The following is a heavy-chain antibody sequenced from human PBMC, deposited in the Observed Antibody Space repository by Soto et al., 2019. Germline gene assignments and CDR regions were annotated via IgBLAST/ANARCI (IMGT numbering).Heavy chain of an antibody. J-gene: IGHJ5*02. Sequence: EVQLLESGGGLVQPGGSLRLSCAASGFTFSSYTMSWVRQAPGKGLEWVSGISATGGSTYYADSVKGRFTFSRDNSKNTLYLQMNSLRAEDTAVCYCAKGFIRDCGGDCTVDTWGQGTLVTVSS. CDR2: ISATGGST. D-gene: IGHD2-21*02. CDR3: AKGFIRDCGGDCTVDT. V-gene: IGHV3-23*01. CDR1: GFTFSSYT.